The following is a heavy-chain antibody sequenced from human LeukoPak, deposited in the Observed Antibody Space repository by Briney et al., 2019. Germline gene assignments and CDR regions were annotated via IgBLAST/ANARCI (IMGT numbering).Heavy chain of an antibody. J-gene: IGHJ6*02. Sequence: GGSLRLSCGGPGFTFSSFAMNWVRQAPGKGLEWVSVLRGSGGSTYYSDSVKGRFTISRDISKNTLYLQMNSLRAEDTAVYYCARGAKITGTGPGPDVWGQGATVTVSS. CDR1: GFTFSSFA. CDR2: LRGSGGST. D-gene: IGHD1-7*01. CDR3: ARGAKITGTGPGPDV. V-gene: IGHV3-23*01.